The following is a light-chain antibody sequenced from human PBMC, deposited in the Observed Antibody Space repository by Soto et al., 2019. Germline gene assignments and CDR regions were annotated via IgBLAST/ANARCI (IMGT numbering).Light chain of an antibody. CDR2: GAS. CDR3: QQYGSSSLT. J-gene: IGKJ4*01. Sequence: EVVLTQSPGTLSLSPGERATLFCRASQSVSNSYLAWYQQKPGQAPRLLIYGASTRATGIPDRFSGSGSGTDFTLTIIRLEPEDFAVYSCQQYGSSSLTFGGGTKVEIK. CDR1: QSVSNSY. V-gene: IGKV3-20*01.